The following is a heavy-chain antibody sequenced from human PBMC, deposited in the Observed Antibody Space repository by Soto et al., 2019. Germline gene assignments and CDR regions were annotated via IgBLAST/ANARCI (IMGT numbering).Heavy chain of an antibody. CDR1: GYSFTSYW. J-gene: IGHJ6*02. D-gene: IGHD6-6*01. V-gene: IGHV5-51*01. CDR2: IYPGDSDT. CDR3: ARHGIEYSSSGGYYYGMDV. Sequence: PGESLKISCKGSGYSFTSYWIGWVRQMPGKGLEWMGIIYPGDSDTRYSPSFQGQVTISADKSISTAYLQWSSLKASDTAMYYCARHGIEYSSSGGYYYGMDVWGQGTTVTGSS.